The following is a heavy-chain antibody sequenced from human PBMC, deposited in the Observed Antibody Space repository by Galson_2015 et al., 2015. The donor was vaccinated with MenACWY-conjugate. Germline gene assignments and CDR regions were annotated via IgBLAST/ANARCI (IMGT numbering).Heavy chain of an antibody. CDR2: ISSGHIYS. J-gene: IGHJ4*02. CDR3: ARTPRSYSGYAFEK. D-gene: IGHD5-12*01. V-gene: IGHV3-11*06. Sequence: IRQAPGKGLEWVAYISSGHIYSNHADSVKGRFTISRGNAKNSLFLQMNSLRAEDTAVYFCARTPRSYSGYAFEKWGQGTLVTVSS.